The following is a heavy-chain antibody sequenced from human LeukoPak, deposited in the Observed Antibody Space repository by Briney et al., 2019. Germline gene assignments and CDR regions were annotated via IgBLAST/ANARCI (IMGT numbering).Heavy chain of an antibody. CDR1: GFSFSTYD. D-gene: IGHD5-24*01. J-gene: IGHJ4*02. CDR2: ISTTGGYT. V-gene: IGHV3-23*01. CDR3: AKKPATIKFPFDI. Sequence: GGSLRLSCVGSGFSFSTYDMGWVRQTPGQGLEWVSAISTTGGYTEDADSVKGRFTISRDNSQNTLFLQMHSLRAEDTAVYYCAKKPATIKFPFDIWGQVTLVTVSP.